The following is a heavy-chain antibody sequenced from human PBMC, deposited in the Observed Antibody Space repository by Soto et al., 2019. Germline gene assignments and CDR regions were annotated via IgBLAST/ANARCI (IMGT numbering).Heavy chain of an antibody. CDR2: ISSSSSYI. CDR3: ARDPPYDFWSGYASPFDY. V-gene: IGHV3-21*01. CDR1: GFTFSSYS. J-gene: IGHJ4*02. D-gene: IGHD3-3*01. Sequence: LRLSCAASGFTFSSYSMNWVRQAPGKGLEWVSSISSSSSYIYYADSVKGRFTIFRDNAKNSLYLQMNSLRAEDTAVYYCARDPPYDFWSGYASPFDYWGQGTLVTVSS.